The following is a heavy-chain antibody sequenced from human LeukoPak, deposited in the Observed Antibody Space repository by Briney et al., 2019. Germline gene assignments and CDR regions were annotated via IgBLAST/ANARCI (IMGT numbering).Heavy chain of an antibody. CDR1: GGSISSSSYY. V-gene: IGHV4-39*07. Sequence: SETLSLTCTVSGGSISSSSYYWGWIRQPPGKGLEWIGSIYYSGSTYYNPSLKSRVTISVDTSKNQFSLKLSSVTAADTAVYYCARRYDYGDYHPFDYWGQGTLVTVSS. CDR2: IYYSGST. J-gene: IGHJ4*02. D-gene: IGHD4-17*01. CDR3: ARRYDYGDYHPFDY.